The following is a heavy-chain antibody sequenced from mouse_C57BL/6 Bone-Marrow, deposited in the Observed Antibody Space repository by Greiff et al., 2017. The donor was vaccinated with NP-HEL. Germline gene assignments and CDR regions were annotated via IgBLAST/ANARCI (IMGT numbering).Heavy chain of an antibody. CDR2: ISSGGSYT. V-gene: IGHV5-6*02. CDR3: ARPLAYYSDPYFVS. CDR1: GFTFSSYG. Sequence: VMLVESGGDLVKPGGSLKLSCAASGFTFSSYGMSWVRQTPDKRLEWVATISSGGSYTYYPDSVKGRFTISRDNAKNTLYLQMSSMKSADTAMYYCARPLAYYSDPYFVSWGQGTTLTVSS. J-gene: IGHJ2*01. D-gene: IGHD2-12*01.